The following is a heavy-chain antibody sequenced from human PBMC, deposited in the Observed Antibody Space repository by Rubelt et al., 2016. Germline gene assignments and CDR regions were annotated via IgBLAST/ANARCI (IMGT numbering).Heavy chain of an antibody. Sequence: QLQLQESGPGLVKPSETLSLTCTVSGGSISSSSYYWGWIRQPPGKGLEWIGSIYYSGSTYYNPSLKSRVTISVDTSKNQFSLKLSSATAAETAVYYCARGRFLEWLPPDYWGQGTLVTVSS. CDR2: IYYSGST. D-gene: IGHD3-3*01. V-gene: IGHV4-39*01. CDR3: ARGRFLEWLPPDY. CDR1: GGSISSSSYY. J-gene: IGHJ4*02.